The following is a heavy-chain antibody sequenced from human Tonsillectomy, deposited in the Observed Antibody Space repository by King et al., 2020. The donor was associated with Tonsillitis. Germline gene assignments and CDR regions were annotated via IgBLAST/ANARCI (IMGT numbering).Heavy chain of an antibody. CDR3: TTCGGDCYSDYYYGMDV. CDR1: GFTFSNAW. V-gene: IGHV3-15*01. D-gene: IGHD2-21*02. Sequence: VQLVESGGGLVKPGGSLRLSCAASGFTFSNAWMSWVRQAPGKGLEWVGRIKSKTDGGTTDYAAPVKGRFTISRDDSKNTLYLQMNSLKTEDTAVYYCTTCGGDCYSDYYYGMDVWGQGTTVTVSS. CDR2: IKSKTDGGTT. J-gene: IGHJ6*02.